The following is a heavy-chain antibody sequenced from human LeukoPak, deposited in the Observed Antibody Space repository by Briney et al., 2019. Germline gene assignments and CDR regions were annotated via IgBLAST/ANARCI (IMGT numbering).Heavy chain of an antibody. J-gene: IGHJ4*02. Sequence: PGGSLRLSCAASGFTFSSYSMNWVRQAPGKGLEWVSSISSSSSYIYYADSVKGRFTISRDNAKNSLYLQMNSLRAEDTAVHYCARDLKYSSSPAYWGQGTLVTVSS. V-gene: IGHV3-21*01. D-gene: IGHD6-6*01. CDR2: ISSSSSYI. CDR3: ARDLKYSSSPAY. CDR1: GFTFSSYS.